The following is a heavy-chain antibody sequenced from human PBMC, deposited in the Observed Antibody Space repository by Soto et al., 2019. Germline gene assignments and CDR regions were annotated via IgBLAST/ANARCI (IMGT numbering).Heavy chain of an antibody. CDR1: GYSFTSYW. J-gene: IGHJ6*02. V-gene: IGHV5-10-1*01. CDR2: VDPSDSYT. Sequence: GESLKISCKGSGYSFTSYWISWVRQMPGKGLEWMGRVDPSDSYTNYSPSFQGHVTISADKSISTAYLQWSSLKASDTAMYYCARHYYGAYYYYGMDVWGQGTTVTVSS. D-gene: IGHD4-17*01. CDR3: ARHYYGAYYYYGMDV.